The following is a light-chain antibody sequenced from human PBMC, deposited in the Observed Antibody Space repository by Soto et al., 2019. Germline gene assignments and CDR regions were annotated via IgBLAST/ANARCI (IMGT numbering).Light chain of an antibody. Sequence: QSALTQPASVSGSPGQSITISCTGTSSDVGSDNLVSWYQQHPGKAPKFIIYEVSQRPAGVSYRFSGSKSGNTAYLTISGLQAEDEADYYCCSYAGSITYVSGTGTKVTVL. CDR3: CSYAGSITYV. V-gene: IGLV2-23*02. J-gene: IGLJ1*01. CDR1: SSDVGSDNL. CDR2: EVS.